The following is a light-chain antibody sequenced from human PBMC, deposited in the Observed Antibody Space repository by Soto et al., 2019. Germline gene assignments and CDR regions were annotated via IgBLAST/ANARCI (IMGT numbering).Light chain of an antibody. CDR2: GAS. V-gene: IGKV3-15*01. J-gene: IGKJ1*01. Sequence: EIVMTQSPATLSVSPGERATLSCRASQNVGNNLVWYQQKPGQAPRLLIYGASTRAAGIPDRFSGSGSGTEFTLTISGLQSDDFAVYYCQQLNNWPPWTFGQGTKVEIK. CDR3: QQLNNWPPWT. CDR1: QNVGNN.